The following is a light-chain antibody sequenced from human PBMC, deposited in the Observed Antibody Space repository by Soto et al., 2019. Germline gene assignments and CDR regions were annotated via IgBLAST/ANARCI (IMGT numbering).Light chain of an antibody. V-gene: IGLV2-14*01. CDR1: SSDIGANIY. Sequence: QSALTQPAPVSGSPGQSITISCTGTSSDIGANIYVSWYQQHPGKAPKLLIHEVSNRPSGVSNRFSGSKSGNTASLIISGLQAEDEADYYCSSYTSTSRVFGGGTKLTVL. CDR2: EVS. CDR3: SSYTSTSRV. J-gene: IGLJ2*01.